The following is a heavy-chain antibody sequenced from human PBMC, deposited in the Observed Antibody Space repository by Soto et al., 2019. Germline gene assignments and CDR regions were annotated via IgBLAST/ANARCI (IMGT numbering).Heavy chain of an antibody. D-gene: IGHD2-21*02. CDR2: IYWDGDR. J-gene: IGHJ6*02. Sequence: SGPTLVNPTQTLTLACTFSGFSLTTGGMGVGWIRQPPGKAPEWLALIYWDGDRRYRPSLMSRLTIAKDTSKNQVVLTMTNMDPVDTATYYCVHSRCGGNCLQSYSSHYYYGMDIWGQGTTVTVSS. V-gene: IGHV2-5*02. CDR3: VHSRCGGNCLQSYSSHYYYGMDI. CDR1: GFSLTTGGMG.